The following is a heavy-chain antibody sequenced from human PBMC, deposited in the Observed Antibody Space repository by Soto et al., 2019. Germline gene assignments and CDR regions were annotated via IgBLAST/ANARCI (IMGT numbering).Heavy chain of an antibody. Sequence: GASVKVSCKASGYTFTSYDINWVRQATGQGLEWMGWMNPNSGNTGYAQKFQGRVTMTRNTSISTAYMELSSLRSEDTAVYYCARSGLRYFDWLLTDYFDYWGQGTLVTVSS. CDR1: GYTFTSYD. J-gene: IGHJ4*02. CDR3: ARSGLRYFDWLLTDYFDY. V-gene: IGHV1-8*01. CDR2: MNPNSGNT. D-gene: IGHD3-9*01.